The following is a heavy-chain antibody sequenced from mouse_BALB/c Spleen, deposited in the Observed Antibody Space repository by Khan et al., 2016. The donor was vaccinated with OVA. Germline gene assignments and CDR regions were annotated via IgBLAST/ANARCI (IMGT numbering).Heavy chain of an antibody. CDR3: ASHLTGSFAY. CDR2: ISSGGDYT. CDR1: GFSFSSYS. V-gene: IGHV5-6*01. J-gene: IGHJ3*01. D-gene: IGHD4-1*01. Sequence: EVQLQESGGDLVRPGGSLKLSCAASGFSFSSYSMSWVRHTPDKRLEWVATISSGGDYTYYPDSVKGRFTISRDNAKTTLYLHMSSLKSKDTAIYYCASHLTGSFAYWGQGTLVTVSA.